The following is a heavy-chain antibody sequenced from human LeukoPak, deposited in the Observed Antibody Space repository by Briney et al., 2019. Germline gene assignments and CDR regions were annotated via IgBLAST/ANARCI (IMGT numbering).Heavy chain of an antibody. CDR1: GFTFGDYG. CDR3: ARSSPFYYYYYMDV. Sequence: PGGSLRLSCAASGFTFGDYGMSWVRQAPGKGLEWVSGINWNGGSTGYADSVKGRFTISRDNAKNSLYLQMNSLRAEDTALYYCARSSPFYYYYYMDVWGKGTTVTVSS. D-gene: IGHD6-6*01. V-gene: IGHV3-20*04. CDR2: INWNGGST. J-gene: IGHJ6*03.